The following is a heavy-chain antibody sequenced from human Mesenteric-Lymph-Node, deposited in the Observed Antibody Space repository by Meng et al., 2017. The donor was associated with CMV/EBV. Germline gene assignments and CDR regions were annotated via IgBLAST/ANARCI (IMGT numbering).Heavy chain of an antibody. J-gene: IGHJ6*02. CDR2: ISAYNGNT. D-gene: IGHD2-2*02. V-gene: IGHV1-18*01. CDR1: DYTFTSYG. Sequence: ASVKVSCKASDYTFTSYGISWVRQAPGQGLEWMGWISAYNGNTNYTQKLQGRVTMTTDTSTSTAYMELRSLRSDDTAVYYCARALGYCSSTSCYSYYYYGMDVWGQGTTVTVSS. CDR3: ARALGYCSSTSCYSYYYYGMDV.